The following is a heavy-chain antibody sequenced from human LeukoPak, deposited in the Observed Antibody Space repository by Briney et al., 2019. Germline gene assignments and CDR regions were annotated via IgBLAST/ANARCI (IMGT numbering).Heavy chain of an antibody. CDR2: IYYSGST. J-gene: IGHJ6*02. V-gene: IGHV4-59*06. Sequence: KSSETLSLTCTVSGGSISSYYWSWIRQPPGKGLEWIGYIYYSGSTYYNPSLKSRVTISVDTSKNQFSLKLSSVTAADTAVYYCARVPMDVWGQGTTVTVSS. CDR3: ARVPMDV. CDR1: GGSISSYY.